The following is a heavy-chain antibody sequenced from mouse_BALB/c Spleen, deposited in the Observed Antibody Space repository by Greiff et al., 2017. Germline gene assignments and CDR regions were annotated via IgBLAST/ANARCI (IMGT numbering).Heavy chain of an antibody. V-gene: IGHV1-54*01. D-gene: IGHD1-1*01. J-gene: IGHJ3*01. CDR1: GYAFTNYL. CDR3: ARQDYGFAY. Sequence: QVHVKQSGAELVRPGTSVKVSCKASGYAFTNYLIEWVKQRPGQGLEWIGVINPGSGGTNYNEKFKGKATLTSDKSSSTAYMELSSLTSEDSAVYYCARQDYGFAYWGQGTLVTVSA. CDR2: INPGSGGT.